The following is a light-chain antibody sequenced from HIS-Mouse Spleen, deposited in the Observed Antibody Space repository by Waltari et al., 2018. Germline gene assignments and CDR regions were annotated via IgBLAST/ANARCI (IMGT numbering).Light chain of an antibody. J-gene: IGLJ1*01. CDR1: SGSIASNY. V-gene: IGLV6-57*02. CDR3: QSYDSSNYV. CDR2: EDN. Sequence: NFMLTQPHSVSESPGKTVIISCTGSSGSIASNYVQWYQQRPGSAPTTVIYEDNQRPSGVPDRFSGSIDSSSNSASLTISGLKTEDEADYYCQSYDSSNYVFGTGTKVTVL.